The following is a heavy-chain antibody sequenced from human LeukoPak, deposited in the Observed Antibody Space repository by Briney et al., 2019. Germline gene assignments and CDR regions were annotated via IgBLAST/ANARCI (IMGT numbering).Heavy chain of an antibody. J-gene: IGHJ4*02. CDR2: ISSSGSTI. Sequence: GGSLRLSCAASGFTFSSYEMNWVRQAPGKGLEWASYISSSGSTIYYADSVKGRFTISRDNAKNSLYLQMNSLRAEDTAVYYCARDSPGGCVDYWGQGTLVTVSS. V-gene: IGHV3-48*03. CDR1: GFTFSSYE. CDR3: ARDSPGGCVDY. D-gene: IGHD3-16*01.